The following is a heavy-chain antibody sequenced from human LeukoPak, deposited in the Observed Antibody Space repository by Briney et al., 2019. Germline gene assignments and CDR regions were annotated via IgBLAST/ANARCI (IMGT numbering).Heavy chain of an antibody. J-gene: IGHJ4*02. CDR3: ARIHREDRDY. V-gene: IGHV1-8*01. CDR1: GYTFTSYD. CDR2: MNPNSGNT. Sequence: ASVKVSCKASGYTFTSYDINWVRQAAGQGLEWMGWMNPNSGNTGYAQKFQGRVTMTRNTSISTAYMELSSLRSEDTAVYYCARIHREDRDYWGQGTLVTVSS.